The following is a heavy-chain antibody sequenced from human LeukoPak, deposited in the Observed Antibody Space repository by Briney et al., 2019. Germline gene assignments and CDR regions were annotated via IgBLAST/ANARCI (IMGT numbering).Heavy chain of an antibody. Sequence: PWGSLSFSCEAYGFTFCSLDRDWVRQGPGQGLEWVAGLFGSGGSSHYADSGRGRFTSSRDNPRDTVDLNMQSLSDQDVYDYYCGKTTVGYSSGQKPAWPVDFWGQGTLVTVSS. CDR3: GKTTVGYSSGQKPAWPVDF. V-gene: IGHV3-23*01. J-gene: IGHJ4*02. D-gene: IGHD5-18*01. CDR1: GFTFCSLD. CDR2: LFGSGGSS.